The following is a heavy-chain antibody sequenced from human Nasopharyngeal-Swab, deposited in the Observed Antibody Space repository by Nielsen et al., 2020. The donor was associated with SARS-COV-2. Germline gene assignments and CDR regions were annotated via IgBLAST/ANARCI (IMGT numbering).Heavy chain of an antibody. CDR2: IRSKDKNYAT. CDR3: TTSFTVGGLKDY. Sequence: VRQMPGKGLEWVGRIRSKDKNYATAYGTSVKGRFIISRDDSKNTAFPQMNSLKTEDTAVYFCTTSFTVGGLKDYWGQGTPVTVSS. J-gene: IGHJ4*02. V-gene: IGHV3-73*01. D-gene: IGHD3-16*01.